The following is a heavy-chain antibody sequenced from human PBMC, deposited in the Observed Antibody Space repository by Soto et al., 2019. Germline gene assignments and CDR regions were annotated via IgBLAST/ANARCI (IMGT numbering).Heavy chain of an antibody. CDR1: GGSISSGGCY. V-gene: IGHV4-31*03. Sequence: SETLSLTCTVSGGSISSGGCYWSWIRQHPGKGLEWIGYIYYSGSTYYNPSLKSRVTISVDTSKNQFSLKLSSVTAADTAVYYCARGAPYYYDSSGYYYSYYYGMDVWGQGTTVTVSS. CDR3: ARGAPYYYDSSGYYYSYYYGMDV. D-gene: IGHD3-22*01. CDR2: IYYSGST. J-gene: IGHJ6*02.